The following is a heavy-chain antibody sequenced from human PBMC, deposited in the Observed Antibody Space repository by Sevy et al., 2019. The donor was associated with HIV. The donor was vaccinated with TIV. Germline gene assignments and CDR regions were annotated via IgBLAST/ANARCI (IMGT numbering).Heavy chain of an antibody. D-gene: IGHD3-22*01. CDR2: FDPEDGET. CDR3: AATKDYYESSGPPFDY. V-gene: IGHV1-24*01. Sequence: ASVKVSCKVSGYTLNKLSMHWVRQAPGKALEWMGSFDPEDGETFYAQKFQGRVTMTEDTSTDTAYMELSSLRSEDTAVYYCAATKDYYESSGPPFDYWGQGTLVTVSS. J-gene: IGHJ4*02. CDR1: GYTLNKLS.